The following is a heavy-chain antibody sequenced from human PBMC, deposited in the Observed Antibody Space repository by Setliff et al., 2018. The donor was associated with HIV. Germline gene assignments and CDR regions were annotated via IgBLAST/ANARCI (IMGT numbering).Heavy chain of an antibody. CDR1: GFTVSSNY. Sequence: GGSLRLSCAASGFTVSSNYMSWVRQAPGKGLEWVSVIYSGGSTYYADSVKGRFTISRDNSKNTLYLQMNSLRAEDTAVYYCARDYYDSSGYYYLRLGGEYYYGMDVWGQGTTVTVSS. J-gene: IGHJ6*02. CDR2: IYSGGST. V-gene: IGHV3-66*02. CDR3: ARDYYDSSGYYYLRLGGEYYYGMDV. D-gene: IGHD3-22*01.